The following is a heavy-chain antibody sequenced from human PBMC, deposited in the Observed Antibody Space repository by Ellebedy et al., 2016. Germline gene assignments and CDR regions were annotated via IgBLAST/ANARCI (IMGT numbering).Heavy chain of an antibody. J-gene: IGHJ3*02. CDR1: GYTFTGYY. D-gene: IGHD3-22*01. CDR3: AREVPRDYYDSSGRAFDI. Sequence: ASVKVFCKASGYTFTGYYMHWVRQAPGQGLEWMGWINPNSGGTNYAQEFQGWVTMTRDTSISTAYMELSRLRSDDTAVYYCAREVPRDYYDSSGRAFDIWGQGTMVTVSS. V-gene: IGHV1-2*04. CDR2: INPNSGGT.